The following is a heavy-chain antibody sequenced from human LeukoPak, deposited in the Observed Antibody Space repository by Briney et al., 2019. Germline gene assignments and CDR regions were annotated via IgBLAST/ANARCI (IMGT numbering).Heavy chain of an antibody. CDR3: ARDLSGGGLDY. D-gene: IGHD3-10*01. CDR2: ISSNGGST. J-gene: IGHJ4*02. V-gene: IGHV3-64*01. Sequence: QPGGSLRLSCAASGFTFSVSVMHWVRQAPGKGLEYVSVISSNGGSTSYANSVKGRFTISRDNSKNTLYIQMGSLRAEDMAVYYCARDLSGGGLDYWGQGTLVTVSS. CDR1: GFTFSVSV.